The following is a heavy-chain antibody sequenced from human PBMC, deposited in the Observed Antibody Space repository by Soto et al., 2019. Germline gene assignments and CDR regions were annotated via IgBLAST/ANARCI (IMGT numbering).Heavy chain of an antibody. D-gene: IGHD1-26*01. CDR1: GFTFSSYA. J-gene: IGHJ4*02. V-gene: IGHV3-23*01. CDR3: AKDHNGWELLRYFDY. CDR2: ISGSGGST. Sequence: GGSLRLSCAASGFTFSSYAMSWVRQAPGKGLEWVSAISGSGGSTYYADSVKGRFTISRDNSKNTLYLQMNSLRAEDTAVYYCAKDHNGWELLRYFDYWGQGALVTVSS.